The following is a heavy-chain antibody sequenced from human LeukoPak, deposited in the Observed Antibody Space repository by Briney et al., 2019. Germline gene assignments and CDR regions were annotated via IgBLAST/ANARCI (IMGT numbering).Heavy chain of an antibody. CDR2: ISGSGGST. V-gene: IGHV3-23*01. J-gene: IGHJ4*02. Sequence: GGSLRLSCAASGFTFSSYAMSWVRQAPGKGLEWVSAISGSGGSTYYADSVKGRFTISRDNSKNTLYLQMNSLRAEDTAVYYCAKDFHLWFGKLSPFDYWGQGALVTVSS. CDR1: GFTFSSYA. D-gene: IGHD3-10*01. CDR3: AKDFHLWFGKLSPFDY.